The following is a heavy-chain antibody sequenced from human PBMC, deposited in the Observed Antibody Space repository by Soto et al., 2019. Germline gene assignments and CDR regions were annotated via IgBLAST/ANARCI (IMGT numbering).Heavy chain of an antibody. V-gene: IGHV1-2*02. D-gene: IGHD6-6*01. CDR3: ARGGDSSSYYYGMDV. J-gene: IGHJ6*02. CDR2: INPNSGGT. Sequence: ASVKVSCKASGYTFTGYYMHWVRQAPGQGLEWMGWINPNSGGTNYAQKFQGRVTMTRDTSISTAYMELSRLRSDDTAVYYCARGGDSSSYYYGMDVWGQGTTVTVSS. CDR1: GYTFTGYY.